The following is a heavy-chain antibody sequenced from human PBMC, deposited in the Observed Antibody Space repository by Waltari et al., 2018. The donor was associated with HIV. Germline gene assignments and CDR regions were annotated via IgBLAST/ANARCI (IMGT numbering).Heavy chain of an antibody. Sequence: LVESGGGLVQPGGSLRLSCAASGFTFNRHWMTWVRQAPGKGLGGLGNIKEDGSEMYFVDSVPGRFTISRDNTKNAVDLQVNGLRVDDTAVYYCARLQWATQAVDHWGQGTLVTVSS. J-gene: IGHJ5*02. D-gene: IGHD4-4*01. V-gene: IGHV3-7*01. CDR2: IKEDGSEM. CDR1: GFTFNRHW. CDR3: ARLQWATQAVDH.